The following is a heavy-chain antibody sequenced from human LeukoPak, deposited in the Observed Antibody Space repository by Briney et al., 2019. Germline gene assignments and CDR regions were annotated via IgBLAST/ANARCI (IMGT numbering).Heavy chain of an antibody. CDR2: IWHDGSNK. Sequence: GGSLRLSCLASEFIFSSYGMHWVRQAPGKGLEWVAVIWHDGSNKYYADSVKGRFTISRDNSKNTLYLQMNSLRAEDTAVYHCARGRMTTVTTLVYWGQGTLVTVSS. CDR1: EFIFSSYG. V-gene: IGHV3-33*01. CDR3: ARGRMTTVTTLVY. J-gene: IGHJ4*02. D-gene: IGHD4-17*01.